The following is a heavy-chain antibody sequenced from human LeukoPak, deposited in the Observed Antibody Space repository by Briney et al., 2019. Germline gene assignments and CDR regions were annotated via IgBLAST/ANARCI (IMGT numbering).Heavy chain of an antibody. V-gene: IGHV1-46*01. D-gene: IGHD1-26*01. CDR3: ARDEVGPFDY. CDR1: GYTFTSYY. CDR2: INPSGGST. Sequence: ASVKVSCKASGYTFTSYYMHWVRQAPGQGLEWMGIINPSGGSTSYAQKFQGRVTMTRDTSISTAYMEVSSLRPGDTAVYYCARDEVGPFDYWGQGTLVTVSS. J-gene: IGHJ4*02.